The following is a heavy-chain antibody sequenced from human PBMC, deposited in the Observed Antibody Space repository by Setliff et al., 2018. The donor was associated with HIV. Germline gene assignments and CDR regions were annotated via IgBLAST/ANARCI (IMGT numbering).Heavy chain of an antibody. D-gene: IGHD5-12*01. CDR2: ISGSGGST. V-gene: IGHV3-23*01. CDR1: GFTFSSYA. J-gene: IGHJ4*02. CDR3: ARVNSGGYNYKSFFDY. Sequence: GGSLRLSCAASGFTFSSYAMTWVRQAPGKGLEWVSAISGSGGSTYYLDSVNGRFTISRDNAKNSLYLQMNSLRAEDTAVYYCARVNSGGYNYKSFFDYWGQGTLVTVSS.